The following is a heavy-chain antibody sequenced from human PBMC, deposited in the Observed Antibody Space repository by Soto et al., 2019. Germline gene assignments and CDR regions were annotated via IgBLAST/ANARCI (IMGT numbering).Heavy chain of an antibody. CDR2: ISWNSGTT. CDR1: GFTFDDYG. J-gene: IGHJ4*02. V-gene: IGHV3-9*01. Sequence: EVQLVESGGALVQPGKSLTLSCAASGFTFDDYGMHWVRQAPGKGLEWVSGISWNSGTTDYADSLKGRFTISRDNARNSLFLQTYSLRPEDTALYYCAKSMLCFGECDLWGRGTLVTVSS. D-gene: IGHD3-10*01. CDR3: AKSMLCFGECDL.